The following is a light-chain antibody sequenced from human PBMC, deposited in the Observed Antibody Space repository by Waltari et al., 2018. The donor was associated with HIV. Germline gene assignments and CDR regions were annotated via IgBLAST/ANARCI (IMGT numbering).Light chain of an antibody. CDR2: EVN. J-gene: IGLJ6*01. CDR3: ASYGDTNRVL. CDR1: SSDVGGSES. Sequence: QSALTQPPSASGSLGQSVTISCTGTSSDVGGSESVSWYQHHPDKAPKLIIYEVNKRPSGVPDRFSGSKSDNTASLTVAGLQDDDEAHYYCASYGDTNRVLFGGGTRVTVL. V-gene: IGLV2-8*01.